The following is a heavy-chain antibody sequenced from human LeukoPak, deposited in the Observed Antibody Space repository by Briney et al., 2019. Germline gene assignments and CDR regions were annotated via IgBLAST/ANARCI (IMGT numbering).Heavy chain of an antibody. D-gene: IGHD2-15*01. V-gene: IGHV4-34*01. CDR3: ARLLLRGGSYYFDY. CDR1: SGSFSGYY. J-gene: IGHJ4*01. CDR2: VNHDGST. Sequence: SETLSLTCAVYSGSFSGYYWTWNRQPPGKGLEWIGEVNHDGSTNYNPSLKSRVAISVDTSKNHFSLNLNSVTAADTAVYYCARLLLRGGSYYFDYWGQGTLVSVSS.